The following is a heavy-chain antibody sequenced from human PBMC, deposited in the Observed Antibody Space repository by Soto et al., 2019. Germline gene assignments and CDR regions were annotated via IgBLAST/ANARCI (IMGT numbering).Heavy chain of an antibody. Sequence: GGSLRLSCAASGFTFSSYAMSWVRQAPGKGLEWVSAIRGSGDSTYYADSVKGRFTISRDNSKNTLYLQMNSLRAEDTAVYYCAKGGYDSSGFRYDYWGQGTLVTVS. D-gene: IGHD3-22*01. V-gene: IGHV3-23*01. CDR2: IRGSGDST. CDR3: AKGGYDSSGFRYDY. CDR1: GFTFSSYA. J-gene: IGHJ4*02.